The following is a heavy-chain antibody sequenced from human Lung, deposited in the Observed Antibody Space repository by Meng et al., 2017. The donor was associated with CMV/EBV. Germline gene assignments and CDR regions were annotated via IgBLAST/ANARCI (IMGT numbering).Heavy chain of an antibody. J-gene: IGHJ4*02. D-gene: IGHD6-25*01. CDR1: GFTFGSYA. V-gene: IGHV3-23*01. CDR3: AKDRHTSAAPVYSDS. Sequence: GGSLRLXCAASGFTFGSYAMTWFRQAPGKELQWVSSISGNGYSTYYADSVKGRFTISRDNSNNTLFLQMNSLRADDTDVYYCAKDRHTSAAPVYSDSWGQGALVTVSS. CDR2: ISGNGYST.